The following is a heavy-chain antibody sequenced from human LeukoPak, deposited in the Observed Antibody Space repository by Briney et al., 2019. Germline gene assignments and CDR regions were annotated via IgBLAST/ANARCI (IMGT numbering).Heavy chain of an antibody. D-gene: IGHD1-26*01. V-gene: IGHV3-48*04. Sequence: GGSLRLSCAASGFTFSSYSMNWVRQASGKGLEWVSYISSSSNTIYYADSVKGRFTISRDNAKNSLYLQMNSLRAEDTAVYYCASSGSYAFFQHWGQGTLVTVSS. CDR2: ISSSSNTI. J-gene: IGHJ1*01. CDR1: GFTFSSYS. CDR3: ASSGSYAFFQH.